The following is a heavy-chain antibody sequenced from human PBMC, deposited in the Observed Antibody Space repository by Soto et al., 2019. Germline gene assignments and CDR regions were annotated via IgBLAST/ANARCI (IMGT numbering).Heavy chain of an antibody. J-gene: IGHJ6*02. Sequence: ASVKVSCKASGGTFSSYAISWVRQAPGQGLEWMGGIIPIFGTANYAQKFQGRVTITADESTSTAYMELSSLRSEDTAVYYCARYGWTAAALHYYGMDVWGQGTTVTVSS. CDR1: GGTFSSYA. CDR2: IIPIFGTA. V-gene: IGHV1-69*13. CDR3: ARYGWTAAALHYYGMDV. D-gene: IGHD6-13*01.